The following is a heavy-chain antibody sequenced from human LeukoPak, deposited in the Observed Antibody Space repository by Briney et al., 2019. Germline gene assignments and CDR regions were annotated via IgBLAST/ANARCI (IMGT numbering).Heavy chain of an antibody. CDR2: VSQDEKTK. Sequence: PGGSLRLSCAASGFTFSDYFMHWVRQVPGKGLEWVASVSQDEKTKLYVDSVKGRFTISRDNSRYTLYLQVNSLRGEDTAVYFCAKDVPASWAPDYWGQGTLVTVSS. CDR1: GFTFSDYF. J-gene: IGHJ4*02. D-gene: IGHD3-16*01. CDR3: AKDVPASWAPDY. V-gene: IGHV3-30*18.